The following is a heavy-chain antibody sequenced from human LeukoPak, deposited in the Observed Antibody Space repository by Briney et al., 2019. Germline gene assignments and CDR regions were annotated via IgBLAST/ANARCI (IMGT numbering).Heavy chain of an antibody. Sequence: SETLSLTCAVYGGSFSGYYWSWSRQPPGKGLEWIGEINHSGSTNYNPSLKSRVTISVDTSKKQFSLKLSSVTAADTAVYYCARVLLGAYCGGDCYRDDAFDIWGQGTMVTVSS. V-gene: IGHV4-34*01. CDR1: GGSFSGYY. J-gene: IGHJ3*02. D-gene: IGHD2-21*02. CDR3: ARVLLGAYCGGDCYRDDAFDI. CDR2: INHSGST.